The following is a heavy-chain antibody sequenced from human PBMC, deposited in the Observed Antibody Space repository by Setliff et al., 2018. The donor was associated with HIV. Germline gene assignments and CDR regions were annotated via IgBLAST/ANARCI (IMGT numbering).Heavy chain of an antibody. CDR1: GFTFSSYA. Sequence: PGGSLRLSCEASGFTFSSYAMHWVRQAPGKGLEWVAFLRFDGSNQYYADSVKGRFTISRDNSRNTLYLQMHSLTPEDTAVYYCAKDVARRLAAIGRRGCFDSWGQGTLGTVSS. D-gene: IGHD6-13*01. CDR3: AKDVARRLAAIGRRGCFDS. CDR2: LRFDGSNQ. J-gene: IGHJ4*02. V-gene: IGHV3-30*02.